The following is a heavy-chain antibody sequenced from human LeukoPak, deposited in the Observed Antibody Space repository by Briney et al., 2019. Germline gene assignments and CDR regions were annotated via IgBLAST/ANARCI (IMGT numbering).Heavy chain of an antibody. CDR1: GYTLTELS. D-gene: IGHD5-24*01. CDR2: FDPEDGET. J-gene: IGHJ3*02. V-gene: IGHV1-24*01. CDR3: AREGDGYNTAFDI. Sequence: ASVKVSCKVSGYTLTELSMHWVRQAPGKGLEWMGGFDPEDGETIYAQKFQGRVTMTRDTSTSTVYMELSSLRSEDTAVYYCAREGDGYNTAFDIWGQGTMVTVSS.